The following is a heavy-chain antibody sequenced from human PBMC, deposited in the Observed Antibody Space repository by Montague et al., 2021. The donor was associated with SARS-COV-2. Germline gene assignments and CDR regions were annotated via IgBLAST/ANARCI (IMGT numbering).Heavy chain of an antibody. J-gene: IGHJ5*02. Sequence: SETLSLTCTVSGYSISSGYYWGWIWQPPGKGLEWIGSIYHSGSTYYNPSLKSRVTISVDTSKNQFSLKMSSVTAADTAVYYCARERRYCSGGSCYPGWFDPWGQGTLVTVSS. D-gene: IGHD2-15*01. V-gene: IGHV4-38-2*02. CDR2: IYHSGST. CDR3: ARERRYCSGGSCYPGWFDP. CDR1: GYSISSGYY.